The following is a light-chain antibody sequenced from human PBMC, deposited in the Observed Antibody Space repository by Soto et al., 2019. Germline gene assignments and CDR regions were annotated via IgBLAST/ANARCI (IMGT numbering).Light chain of an antibody. CDR2: WAS. Sequence: DIVMTQSPDSLAVSLGERATINCKSSQSVLYSSNNKNYLAWYQQKPGQPPKLLIYWASTRESGVPDRFSGSVSGTDFPLTISSLQAEDVAVYYCQQYYSTRTFGQGTKVEIK. J-gene: IGKJ1*01. CDR1: QSVLYSSNNKNY. V-gene: IGKV4-1*01. CDR3: QQYYSTRT.